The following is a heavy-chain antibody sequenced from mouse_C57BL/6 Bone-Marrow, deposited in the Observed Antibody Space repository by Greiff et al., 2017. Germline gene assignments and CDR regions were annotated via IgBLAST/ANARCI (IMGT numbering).Heavy chain of an antibody. CDR1: GFTFTDYY. CDR2: IRNKANGYTT. J-gene: IGHJ2*01. Sequence: VKVVESGGGLVQPGGSLSLSCAASGFTFTDYYMSWVRQPPGKAVEWLGFIRNKANGYTTEYSASVKGRFTISRDNSQSIFYLQMNALRAEDSATYYCARYGSSSFDYWGQGTTLTVSS. D-gene: IGHD1-1*01. V-gene: IGHV7-3*01. CDR3: ARYGSSSFDY.